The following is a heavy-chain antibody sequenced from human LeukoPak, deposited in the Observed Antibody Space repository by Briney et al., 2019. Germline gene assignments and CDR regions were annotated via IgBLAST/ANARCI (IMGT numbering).Heavy chain of an antibody. CDR3: ESGRWAIPDY. V-gene: IGHV4-39*01. CDR1: GGSISSSSYY. Sequence: SETLSLTCTVSGGSISSSSYYWGWIRQPPGKGLEWIGSIYYSGSTYYNPSLKSRVTISVDTSKNQFSLELSSVTAADTAVYYCESGRWAIPDYWGQGTLVTVSS. J-gene: IGHJ4*02. CDR2: IYYSGST. D-gene: IGHD2-15*01.